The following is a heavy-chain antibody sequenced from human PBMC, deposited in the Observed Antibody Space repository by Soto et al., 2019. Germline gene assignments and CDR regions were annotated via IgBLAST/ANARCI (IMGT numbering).Heavy chain of an antibody. CDR2: ISYDGTKE. V-gene: IGHV3-30*18. D-gene: IGHD2-21*02. J-gene: IGHJ5*02. Sequence: LRLSCVASGFTFSHYGMHWVRQAPGKGLEWVALISYDGTKEYYADSVKGRFTISRDNSKDTLYLQMDYLRAEDTAMYYCAKDDVSGDGLWLVSAWGQGTPVTVSS. CDR3: AKDDVSGDGLWLVSA. CDR1: GFTFSHYG.